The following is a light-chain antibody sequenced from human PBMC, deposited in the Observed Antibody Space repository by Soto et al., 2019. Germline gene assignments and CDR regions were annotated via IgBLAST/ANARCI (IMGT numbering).Light chain of an antibody. Sequence: MVMTQSPATLSVSPGESATFSCRASQSVIEDLAWYQQKPGQAPRLLIYRASTRAAGIPARFSGRGSGTEFTHTISGLQAEDFAVYYCQHYDSWPWTFGQGTNLEVK. J-gene: IGKJ1*01. V-gene: IGKV3-15*01. CDR1: QSVIED. CDR2: RAS. CDR3: QHYDSWPWT.